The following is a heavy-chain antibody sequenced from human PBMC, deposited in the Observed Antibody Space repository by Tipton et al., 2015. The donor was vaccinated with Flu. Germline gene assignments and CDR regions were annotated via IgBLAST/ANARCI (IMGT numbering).Heavy chain of an antibody. Sequence: SLRLSCAASGFTFSNYGIHWVRQAPGKGLEWVAVVSYDETNKYYADPVKGRFTVSRDNSKSTVYLQMNSLRREDTAVYRCAKDRGSGWFAGMAVWGQGTTVTVSS. CDR2: VSYDETNK. J-gene: IGHJ6*02. V-gene: IGHV3-30*18. D-gene: IGHD6-19*01. CDR1: GFTFSNYG. CDR3: AKDRGSGWFAGMAV.